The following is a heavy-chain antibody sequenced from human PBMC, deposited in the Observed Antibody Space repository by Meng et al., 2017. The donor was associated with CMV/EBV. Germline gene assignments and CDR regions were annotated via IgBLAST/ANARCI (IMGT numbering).Heavy chain of an antibody. Sequence: ASVKVSCKASGYTFTGYYMHWVRQAPGQGLEWMGWMNPNSGNTGYAQKFQGRVTITRNTSISTAYMELSSLRSEDTAVYYCASGSSGDSSSSGFFDYWGQGTLVTVSS. CDR1: GYTFTGYY. CDR2: MNPNSGNT. J-gene: IGHJ4*02. V-gene: IGHV1-8*03. CDR3: ASGSSGDSSSSGFFDY. D-gene: IGHD6-6*01.